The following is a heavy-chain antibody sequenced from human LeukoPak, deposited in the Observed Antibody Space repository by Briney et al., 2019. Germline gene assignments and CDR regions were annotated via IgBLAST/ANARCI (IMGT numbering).Heavy chain of an antibody. D-gene: IGHD2-15*01. CDR2: ISYDGSNK. CDR3: AKWGCSGGSCYPFDY. CDR1: GFTFSSYA. J-gene: IGHJ4*02. V-gene: IGHV3-30*04. Sequence: GGSLRLSCAASGFTFSSYAMRWVRQAPGKGLEWVAVISYDGSNKYYADSVKGRFTISRDNSKNTLYLQMSSLRAEDTAVYYCAKWGCSGGSCYPFDYWGQGTLVTVSS.